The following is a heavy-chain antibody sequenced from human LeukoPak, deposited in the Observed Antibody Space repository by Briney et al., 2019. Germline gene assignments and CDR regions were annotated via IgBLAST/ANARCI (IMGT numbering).Heavy chain of an antibody. D-gene: IGHD7-27*01. CDR3: ATGDHSFDN. CDR2: YASGTT. J-gene: IGHJ4*02. Sequence: SEALSLTCSVSGASLTIYYWNWIRQPAGKGLEWIGRYASGTTTHNPSLKSQFTMSIDTSKNQVSLKLTSVTAADTAVYYCATGDHSFDNWGQGTLVTVTP. CDR1: GASLTIYY. V-gene: IGHV4-4*07.